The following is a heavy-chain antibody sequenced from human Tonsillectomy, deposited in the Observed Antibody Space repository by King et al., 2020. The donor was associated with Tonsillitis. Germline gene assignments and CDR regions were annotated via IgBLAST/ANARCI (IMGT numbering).Heavy chain of an antibody. CDR2: IYSGGSI. Sequence: VQLVESGGALVRPGESLRLSCAASGFTVNSNYMSWVRQAPGKGLEWVSVIYSGGSIYYADSVKGRFIISRHNSNNTVYLQMNSLRPEDTAVYYCARTDQHGYIGFPIYGMAVWGQGTTVIAAS. CDR3: ARTDQHGYIGFPIYGMAV. D-gene: IGHD5-18*01. V-gene: IGHV3-53*04. J-gene: IGHJ6*02. CDR1: GFTVNSNY.